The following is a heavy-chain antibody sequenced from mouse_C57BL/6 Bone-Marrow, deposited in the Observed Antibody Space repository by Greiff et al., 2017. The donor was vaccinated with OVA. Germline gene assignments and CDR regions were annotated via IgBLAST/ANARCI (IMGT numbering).Heavy chain of an antibody. J-gene: IGHJ4*01. V-gene: IGHV1-81*01. CDR1: GYTFTSYG. CDR2: IYPRSGNT. D-gene: IGHD2-2*01. Sequence: VKLQQSGAELARPGASVKLSCKASGYTFTSYGISWVKQRTGQGLEWIGEIYPRSGNTYYTEKFKGKATLTADKSSSTAYMELRSLTSEDSAVYFCARGGYGYWGQGTSVTVSS. CDR3: ARGGYGY.